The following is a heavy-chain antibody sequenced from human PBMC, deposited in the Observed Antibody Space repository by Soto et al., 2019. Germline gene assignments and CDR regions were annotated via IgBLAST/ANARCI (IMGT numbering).Heavy chain of an antibody. CDR3: AHRSGYVRAFDI. V-gene: IGHV2-5*02. CDR1: GFSLSRSGVG. D-gene: IGHD5-12*01. CDR2: IYWDDDK. J-gene: IGHJ3*02. Sequence: QITLKESGPTLVKPTQTLTLTCTISGFSLSRSGVGVGWIRQPPGKAPEWLALIYWDDDKRYSPSLNRRLTITKDTSKDQVVLTMTNVDPVATATYSCAHRSGYVRAFDIWGQGTMVTVSS.